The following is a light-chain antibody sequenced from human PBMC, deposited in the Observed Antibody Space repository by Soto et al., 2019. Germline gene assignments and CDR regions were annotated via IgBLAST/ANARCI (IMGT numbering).Light chain of an antibody. CDR1: QSVTTQ. J-gene: IGKJ1*01. Sequence: IVLTQSPGTLSLSPGERATLSCRASQSVTTQLAWYQQKPGQAPRLIIHGASSRATGVPDRITGSGSGTDFTLCISRLEHEDFAVDYCQQYGGSTRTFGQGTKVEIK. CDR2: GAS. V-gene: IGKV3-20*01. CDR3: QQYGGSTRT.